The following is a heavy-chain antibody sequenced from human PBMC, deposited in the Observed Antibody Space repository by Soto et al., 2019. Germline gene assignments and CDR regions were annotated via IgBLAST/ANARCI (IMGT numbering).Heavy chain of an antibody. CDR2: ISWDGGST. V-gene: IGHV3-43*01. J-gene: IGHJ6*02. CDR3: AKAPIDSSSWYSSYYGMDV. Sequence: PXGSLGLSCAASGFTFDDYTMHGVRQAPGKGLEWVSLISWDGGSTYYADSVKGRFTISRDNSKNSLYLQMNSLRTEDTALYYCAKAPIDSSSWYSSYYGMDVWGQGTTVTVSS. CDR1: GFTFDDYT. D-gene: IGHD6-13*01.